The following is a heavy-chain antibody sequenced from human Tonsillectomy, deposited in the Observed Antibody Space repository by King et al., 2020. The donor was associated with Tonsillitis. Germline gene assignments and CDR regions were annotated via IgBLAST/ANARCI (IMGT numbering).Heavy chain of an antibody. D-gene: IGHD3-22*01. J-gene: IGHJ5*02. CDR2: IYYSGST. CDR3: ARGRDYYESSGRSNWFDP. CDR1: GGSISSSSYY. Sequence: QLQESGPGLVKPSETLSLTCTVSGGSISSSSYYWGWIRQPPGKGLEWIGSIYYSGSTYYNPSLKSRVTISVDTSKNQFSLKLSSVTAADTALYYCARGRDYYESSGRSNWFDPWGQGTLVTVSS. V-gene: IGHV4-39*01.